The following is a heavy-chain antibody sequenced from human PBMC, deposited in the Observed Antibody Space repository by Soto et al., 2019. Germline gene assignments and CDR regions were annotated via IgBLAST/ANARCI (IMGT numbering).Heavy chain of an antibody. J-gene: IGHJ5*02. CDR1: GYTFTTYD. D-gene: IGHD1-20*01. CDR2: VNPSSGNT. CDR3: ARASMYIWNDH. V-gene: IGHV1-8*01. Sequence: QVQLVQSGAEVKRPGASVKVSCEASGYTFTTYDINWVRQASGQGLEWMGCVNPSSGNTVYAQKFQGRVTMTRDPSISTAYMELSSLKSDEAAIYYCARASMYIWNDHWGQGTLVTVSS.